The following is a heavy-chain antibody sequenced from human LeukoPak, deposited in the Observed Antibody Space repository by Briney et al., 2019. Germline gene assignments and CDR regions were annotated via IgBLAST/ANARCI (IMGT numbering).Heavy chain of an antibody. J-gene: IGHJ4*02. CDR2: IWYDGSNK. Sequence: GRSLRLSCAASGFTFSSYGMHWVRQAPGKGLEWVAVIWYDGSNKYYADSVKGRFTISRDNSKNTLYLQMNSLRAEDTAVYYCARGCSGWYMCPYDYWGQGTLVTVSS. V-gene: IGHV3-33*01. CDR3: ARGCSGWYMCPYDY. D-gene: IGHD6-19*01. CDR1: GFTFSSYG.